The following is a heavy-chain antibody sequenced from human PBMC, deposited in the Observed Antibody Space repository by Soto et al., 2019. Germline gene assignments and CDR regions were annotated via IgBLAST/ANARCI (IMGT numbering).Heavy chain of an antibody. J-gene: IGHJ4*02. CDR3: ARPLLGRGFAFDY. CDR1: GCTFSSYD. V-gene: IGHV1-69*13. Sequence: ASVKVSCKASGCTFSSYDINWVRQAPGQGLEWIGGINPIFGTADYAQKFQGRVTVTADESTTTAYMELSSLRSEDTAMYYCARPLLGRGFAFDYWGQGTLVTVSS. D-gene: IGHD3-10*01. CDR2: INPIFGTA.